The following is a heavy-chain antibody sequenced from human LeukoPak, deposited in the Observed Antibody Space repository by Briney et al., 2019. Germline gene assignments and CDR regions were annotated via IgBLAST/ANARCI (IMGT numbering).Heavy chain of an antibody. Sequence: PGGSLRLSCAASGFTFSSYAMSWVRQAPGKGLEWVSPISGSGGSTYYADSVKGRFTISRDNSKNTLYLQMNSLRAEDTAVYYCASQIGTTGYYYYYMDVWGKGTTVTVSS. V-gene: IGHV3-23*01. J-gene: IGHJ6*03. CDR3: ASQIGTTGYYYYYMDV. CDR2: ISGSGGST. D-gene: IGHD1-7*01. CDR1: GFTFSSYA.